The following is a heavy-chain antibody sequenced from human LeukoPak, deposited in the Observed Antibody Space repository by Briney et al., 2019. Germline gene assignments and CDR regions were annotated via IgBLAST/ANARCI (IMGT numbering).Heavy chain of an antibody. CDR1: GFTFSDYY. D-gene: IGHD3-22*01. CDR3: ARGGWYYYDSSGYLDY. CDR2: ISSSGSTI. Sequence: GGSLRPSCAASGFTFSDYYMSWIRQAPGKGLEWASYISSSGSTIYYADSVKGRFTISRDNAKNSLYLQMNSLRAEDTAVYYCARGGWYYYDSSGYLDYWGQGTLVTVSS. J-gene: IGHJ4*02. V-gene: IGHV3-11*04.